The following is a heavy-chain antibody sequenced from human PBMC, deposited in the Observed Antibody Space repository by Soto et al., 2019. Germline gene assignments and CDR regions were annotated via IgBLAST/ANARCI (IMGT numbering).Heavy chain of an antibody. Sequence: GRSLRLSCAASGFTFSDYYMSWIRKAPGKGLEWVSYISSSGSTIYYADSVKGRFTISRDNAKNSLYLQMNSLRAEDTAVYYCSGYYSYAFDIWGQGTMVTVSS. CDR2: ISSSGSTI. V-gene: IGHV3-11*01. J-gene: IGHJ3*02. CDR3: SGYYSYAFDI. D-gene: IGHD3-22*01. CDR1: GFTFSDYY.